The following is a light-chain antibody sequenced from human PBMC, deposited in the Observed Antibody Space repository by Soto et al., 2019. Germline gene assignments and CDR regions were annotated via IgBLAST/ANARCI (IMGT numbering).Light chain of an antibody. V-gene: IGKV1D-13*01. Sequence: ANQLTQSPSSLSASVGDRVTIACRASQGISGPLAWYQQKPGKAPQLLISAASNLESGVPSRFSGSGSGTDFTLTISSLQPEDFATYYCQHFNNYPPTFGGGTRVEIK. J-gene: IGKJ4*01. CDR1: QGISGP. CDR3: QHFNNYPPT. CDR2: AAS.